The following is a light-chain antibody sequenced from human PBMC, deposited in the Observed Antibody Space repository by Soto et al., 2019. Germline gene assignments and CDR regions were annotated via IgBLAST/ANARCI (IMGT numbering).Light chain of an antibody. CDR2: DAS. CDR1: QSVSSY. J-gene: IGKJ4*01. Sequence: EIVLTQSPATLSLSPGERATLSCRASQSVSSYLAWYQQKPGQAPRLLIYDASNRATGIAARFSGSGSGTDFTLPISSLEPEDFAVYYCKQRSNWPLTFGGGTKVEIK. CDR3: KQRSNWPLT. V-gene: IGKV3-11*01.